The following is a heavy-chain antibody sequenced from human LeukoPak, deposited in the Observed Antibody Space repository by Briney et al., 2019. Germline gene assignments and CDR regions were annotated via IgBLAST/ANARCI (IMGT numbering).Heavy chain of an antibody. J-gene: IGHJ4*02. CDR2: IYYSGST. D-gene: IGHD3-22*01. CDR3: ARYDSGGYYYF. V-gene: IGHV4-31*03. Sequence: SETLSLTRTVSGGSISSGGYYWSWIRQHPGEGLEWIGYIYYSGSTYYNPSLKSRVTISVDTSKNQFSLKMSSVTAADTAVYYCARYDSGGYYYFWGQGTLISVSS. CDR1: GGSISSGGYY.